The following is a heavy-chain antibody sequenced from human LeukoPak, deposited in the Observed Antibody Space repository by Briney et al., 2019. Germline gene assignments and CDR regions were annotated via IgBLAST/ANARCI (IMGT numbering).Heavy chain of an antibody. CDR1: GGSIKHTY. J-gene: IGHJ3*02. CDR3: ARGRYCSADICSGGDAFDI. D-gene: IGHD2-15*01. V-gene: IGHV4-4*07. Sequence: TETLSLTCTIPGGSIKHTYWSRIPQPAGKGLEGIGRIYTRGSTNYNPALKCRVTMSVDTSKNRFSLKLSSVTAADTAVYYCARGRYCSADICSGGDAFDIWGQGTMVSVSS. CDR2: IYTRGST.